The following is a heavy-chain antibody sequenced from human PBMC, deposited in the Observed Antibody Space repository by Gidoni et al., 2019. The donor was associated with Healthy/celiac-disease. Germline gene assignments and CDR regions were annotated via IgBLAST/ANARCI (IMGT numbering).Heavy chain of an antibody. CDR2: ISTNGIST. D-gene: IGHD3-3*01. J-gene: IGHJ4*02. CDR1: GFTFSDYA. Sequence: EVHLVESGGGLVQPGGSLRLPCAASGFTFSDYAMHWVRQAPGKGLEYVSAISTNGISTYYANSVKGRFTISRDNSKNTLYLQMGSLRAEDMAVYYCARGARGDDFWSGYYVDYWGQGTLVTVSS. V-gene: IGHV3-64*01. CDR3: ARGARGDDFWSGYYVDY.